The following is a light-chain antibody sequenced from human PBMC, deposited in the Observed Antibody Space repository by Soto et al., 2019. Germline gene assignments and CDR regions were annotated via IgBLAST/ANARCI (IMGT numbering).Light chain of an antibody. CDR3: QQYNNWPLT. V-gene: IGKV3-15*01. CDR1: QSVSRN. Sequence: EVVMTQSPATLSVSPGERATLSCRASQSVSRNLAWYQQTPGQAPRLLIYGASTRATGVPARFSGSGSGTEFPLTVGTLQSEDFAVYFWQQYNNWPLTFGGGTKVEF. CDR2: GAS. J-gene: IGKJ4*01.